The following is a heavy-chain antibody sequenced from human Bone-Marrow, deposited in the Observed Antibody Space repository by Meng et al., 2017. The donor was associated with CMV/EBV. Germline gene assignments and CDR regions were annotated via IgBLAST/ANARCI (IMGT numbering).Heavy chain of an antibody. CDR3: ARATRGGYCSSTSCLYYFDY. J-gene: IGHJ4*02. CDR1: GGFVSTGSYY. Sequence: SETLSLTCSVSGGFVSTGSYYWSWIRQPPGKGLEWIGYIYYIGSTNYNPSLKSRVTISVDTSKNQSSLKLSSVTAADTAVYYCARATRGGYCSSTSCLYYFDYWGQGTLVTVSS. CDR2: IYYIGST. V-gene: IGHV4-61*01. D-gene: IGHD2-2*01.